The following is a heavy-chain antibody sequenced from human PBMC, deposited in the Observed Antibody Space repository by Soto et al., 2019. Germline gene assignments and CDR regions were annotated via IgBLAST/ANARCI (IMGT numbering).Heavy chain of an antibody. J-gene: IGHJ4*02. CDR3: VREDILGVRSFDY. CDR1: GFTLSGYS. V-gene: IGHV3-48*02. D-gene: IGHD3-9*01. CDR2: ISSGSKTI. Sequence: EVQLVESGGGLVRWGGSLRLSCAASGFTLSGYSVNWVRQAPGKGLEWVSYISSGSKTIYYAESVKGRFTVSRDNARNSQYLQMNSLRDEDTAVYYCVREDILGVRSFDYWGQGTLVTVSS.